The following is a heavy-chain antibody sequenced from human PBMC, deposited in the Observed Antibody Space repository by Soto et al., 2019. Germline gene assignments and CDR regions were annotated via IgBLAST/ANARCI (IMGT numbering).Heavy chain of an antibody. J-gene: IGHJ4*02. CDR2: INPTDGST. CDR3: ARIPVYYYDSSGYSDY. D-gene: IGHD3-22*01. CDR1: GYTFINYF. Sequence: GASVKVSCKASGYTFINYFLNWLRQAPGQGLEWMGIINPTDGSTNYAQKFQGRVTMTSDTSTSTVYIELSSLRSEDTAVYYCARIPVYYYDSSGYSDYWGQGTLVTVSS. V-gene: IGHV1-46*01.